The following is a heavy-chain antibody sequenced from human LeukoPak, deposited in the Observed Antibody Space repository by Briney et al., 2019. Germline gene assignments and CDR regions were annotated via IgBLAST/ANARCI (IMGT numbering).Heavy chain of an antibody. Sequence: PSETLSLTCTVSGGSISSYYWSWIRQPPGKGLEWIGYIYYSGSTNYNPSLKSRVTISVDTSKNQFSLKLSSVTAADTAVYYCAGSSGWSPRKKYFQHWGQGTLVTVSS. J-gene: IGHJ1*01. CDR1: GGSISSYY. CDR2: IYYSGST. V-gene: IGHV4-59*01. D-gene: IGHD6-19*01. CDR3: AGSSGWSPRKKYFQH.